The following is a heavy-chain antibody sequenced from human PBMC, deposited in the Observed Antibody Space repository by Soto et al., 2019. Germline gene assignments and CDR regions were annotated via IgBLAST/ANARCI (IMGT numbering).Heavy chain of an antibody. J-gene: IGHJ4*02. D-gene: IGHD7-27*01. CDR2: ISSSSSYI. CDR3: ARAQRRSTWGDFDY. CDR1: GFTFSDYS. V-gene: IGHV3-21*01. Sequence: EVQLVESGGGLVKPGGSLRLSCAASGFTFSDYSMNWVRQAPGKGLEWVSSISSSSSYIYYADSVKGRFTVSRDNAKISLYLQMNSLSAEDTAIYYCARAQRRSTWGDFDYWGQGTLVAVSS.